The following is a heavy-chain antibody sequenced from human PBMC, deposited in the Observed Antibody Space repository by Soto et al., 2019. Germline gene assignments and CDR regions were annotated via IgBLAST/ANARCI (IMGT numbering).Heavy chain of an antibody. CDR1: GASISSHY. J-gene: IGHJ2*01. V-gene: IGHV4-59*08. Sequence: QVQLQESGPGLVKPSETLSLTCTVSGASISSHYWSWIRQSPGKGLEWLGYIYYSGSTDYNPSLMSRLTISVDTSKNQLSLRLSSVTAADTAVYYCARPIGTTPAVWYFDLWGRGTLVKVSS. CDR2: IYYSGST. CDR3: ARPIGTTPAVWYFDL. D-gene: IGHD1-26*01.